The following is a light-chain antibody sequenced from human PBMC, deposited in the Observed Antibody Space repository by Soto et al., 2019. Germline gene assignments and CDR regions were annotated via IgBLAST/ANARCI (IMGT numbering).Light chain of an antibody. CDR3: QQSYSSPWT. CDR2: GAS. J-gene: IGKJ1*01. CDR1: QSLLHSNGYNY. V-gene: IGKV2-28*01. Sequence: DIVMTQSPLSLPVTPGEPASISCRSSQSLLHSNGYNYLDWYQQKPGKAPKLLIYGASNLQSGVPSRLSGSGSGTDFILAISSLQPEDFATYYCQQSYSSPWTFGQGTKVDIK.